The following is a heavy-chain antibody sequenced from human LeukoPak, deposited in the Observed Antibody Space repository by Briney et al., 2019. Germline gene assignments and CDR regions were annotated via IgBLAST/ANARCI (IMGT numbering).Heavy chain of an antibody. J-gene: IGHJ4*02. CDR1: GYTFTCYY. Sequence: ASVKVSCKASGYTFTCYYMHWVRQAPGQGLEWMGWINPNSGGTNYAQKFQGRVTMTRDTSISTAYMELSRLRSDDTAVYYCARVGVTTLAVFVYWGQRTLVTVSS. D-gene: IGHD2-21*02. CDR3: ARVGVTTLAVFVY. CDR2: INPNSGGT. V-gene: IGHV1-2*02.